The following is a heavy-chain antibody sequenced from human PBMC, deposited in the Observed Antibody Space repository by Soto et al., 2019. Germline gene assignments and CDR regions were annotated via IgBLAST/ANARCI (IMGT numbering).Heavy chain of an antibody. J-gene: IGHJ5*02. CDR2: LSYDGDNR. Sequence: QVQLVESGGGVVQPGRSLRLSCAASGFTFSSYGMHWVRQAPGKGLEWVAVLSYDGDNRYYADSVKGRFIISRDNSKNTLYLQMNSLRTEDTAVYYCAKDGSAAGHNWFDPWGQGTLVTVSS. V-gene: IGHV3-30*18. CDR3: AKDGSAAGHNWFDP. CDR1: GFTFSSYG. D-gene: IGHD6-13*01.